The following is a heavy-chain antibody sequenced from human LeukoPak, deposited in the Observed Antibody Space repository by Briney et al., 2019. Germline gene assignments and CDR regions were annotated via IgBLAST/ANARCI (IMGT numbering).Heavy chain of an antibody. V-gene: IGHV3-23*01. CDR3: ARLKGSYRSDYLDY. CDR1: GFTFNNYA. J-gene: IGHJ4*02. D-gene: IGHD3-16*02. Sequence: GGSLRLSCGASGFTFNNYAMTWVRQAPGKGLEWVSTIRESGETTYYADSVKARFTISRDNSKNTLYLQMSSLRDEDTAVYYCARLKGSYRSDYLDYWGQGTLVTVSS. CDR2: IRESGETT.